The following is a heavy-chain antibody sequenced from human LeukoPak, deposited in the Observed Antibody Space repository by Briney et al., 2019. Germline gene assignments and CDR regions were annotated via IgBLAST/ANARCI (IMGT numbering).Heavy chain of an antibody. CDR3: VSTGSQLDY. J-gene: IGHJ4*02. Sequence: GGSLRLSCAASGFSFSSYWMTWVRQAPGKGLEWVANIKQDGSQKYYVDSVKGRFTISRDNAKNSLYLQMNSLRAEDTAVYYCVSTGSQLDYWGQGTLVAVSS. CDR2: IKQDGSQK. D-gene: IGHD2-2*01. CDR1: GFSFSSYW. V-gene: IGHV3-7*01.